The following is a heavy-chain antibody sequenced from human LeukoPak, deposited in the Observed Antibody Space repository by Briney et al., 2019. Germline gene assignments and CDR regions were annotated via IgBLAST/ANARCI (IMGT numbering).Heavy chain of an antibody. CDR2: ISYDGSNK. V-gene: IGHV3-30-3*01. J-gene: IGHJ3*02. CDR1: GFTSSSYA. Sequence: GRSLRLSCAASGFTSSSYAMHWVRQAPGKGLEWVAVISYDGSNKYYADSVKGRFTISRDNSKNTLYLQMNSLRAEDTAVYYCARDSHYAFDIWGQGTMVTVSS. CDR3: ARDSHYAFDI.